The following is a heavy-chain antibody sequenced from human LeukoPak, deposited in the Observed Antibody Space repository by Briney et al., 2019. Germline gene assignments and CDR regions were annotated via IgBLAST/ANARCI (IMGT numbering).Heavy chain of an antibody. CDR3: ARVGNGYSFGGWYFDY. D-gene: IGHD5-24*01. J-gene: IGHJ4*02. Sequence: ASVTVSCKASGFNFTNYGISWVRQAPGQGLEWMGWISTYNGNTNYAQKFQGRVTMTTDTSTSTAYMELRSLRSDDTAVYYCARVGNGYSFGGWYFDYWGQGTLVTVSS. V-gene: IGHV1-18*01. CDR2: ISTYNGNT. CDR1: GFNFTNYG.